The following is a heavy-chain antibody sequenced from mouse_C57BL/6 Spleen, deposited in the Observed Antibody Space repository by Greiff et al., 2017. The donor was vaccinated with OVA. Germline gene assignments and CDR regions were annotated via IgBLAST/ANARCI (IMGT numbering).Heavy chain of an antibody. D-gene: IGHD1-1*01. CDR1: GYTFTSYW. CDR3: ARSWRIITTVPDYAMDY. Sequence: QVQLKQPGAELVRPGTSVTLSCKASGYTFTSYWMHWVKQRPGQGLEWIGVIDPSDSYTNYNPKFKGKATLTVDTSSSTAYMQLSSLTSEDSAGYYCARSWRIITTVPDYAMDYWGQGTSVTVSS. J-gene: IGHJ4*01. CDR2: IDPSDSYT. V-gene: IGHV1-59*01.